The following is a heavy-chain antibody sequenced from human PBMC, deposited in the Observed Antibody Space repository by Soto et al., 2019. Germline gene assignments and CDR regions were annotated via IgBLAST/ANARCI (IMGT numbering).Heavy chain of an antibody. J-gene: IGHJ4*02. D-gene: IGHD1-26*01. V-gene: IGHV1-18*04. CDR2: ISTYNGDT. Sequence: QVRLVQSGAEVKKPGASVKVSCKASGYTFNYYAITWVRHAPGQGLEYVGWISTYNGDTAYVPKLQGRVTLTRDTSTSTAYMELRSLRSDDTAVYYCAREAGSGSYYPEDYWGQGTLVTVSS. CDR1: GYTFNYYA. CDR3: AREAGSGSYYPEDY.